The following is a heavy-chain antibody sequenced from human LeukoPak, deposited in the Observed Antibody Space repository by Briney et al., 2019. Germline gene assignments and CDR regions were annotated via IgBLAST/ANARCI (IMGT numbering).Heavy chain of an antibody. CDR1: GGSIRSYF. D-gene: IGHD2-15*01. CDR3: ARNGRKCTGGSCYLDY. Sequence: SETLALTCTVSGGSIRSYFWSWIRQPPGKGLEWIGYIDYSGSTNYSPSLKSRVTISVDTSKNQFSLNLSSGTAADTALYYCARNGRKCTGGSCYLDYWGQGILVIVSS. CDR2: IDYSGST. J-gene: IGHJ4*02. V-gene: IGHV4-59*08.